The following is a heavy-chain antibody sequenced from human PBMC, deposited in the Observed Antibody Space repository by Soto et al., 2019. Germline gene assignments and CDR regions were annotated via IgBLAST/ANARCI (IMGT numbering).Heavy chain of an antibody. CDR3: ARESEGYYDSSGLAY. CDR2: IYYSGST. J-gene: IGHJ4*02. CDR1: GGSVSSGIYY. Sequence: SETLSLTCTVSGGSVSSGIYYWIWIRQPPGKGLEWIGYIYYSGSTNYNPSLKSRVTISVDTSKNQFSLKLSSVAAADTAVYYCARESEGYYDSSGLAYWGQGTLVTVSS. V-gene: IGHV4-61*01. D-gene: IGHD3-22*01.